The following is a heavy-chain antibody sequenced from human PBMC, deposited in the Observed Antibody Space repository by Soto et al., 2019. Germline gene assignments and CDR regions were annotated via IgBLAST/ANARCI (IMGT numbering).Heavy chain of an antibody. CDR3: ARAGHYYDSSEGPSFDY. CDR1: GGSISSGGYY. D-gene: IGHD3-22*01. J-gene: IGHJ4*02. Sequence: SETLSLTCTVSGGSISSGGYYWSWIRQHPGKGLEWIGYIYYSGSTYYNPSLKSRVTISVDTSKNQFSLKLSSVTAADTAVYYCARAGHYYDSSEGPSFDYWGQGTLVTVSS. CDR2: IYYSGST. V-gene: IGHV4-31*03.